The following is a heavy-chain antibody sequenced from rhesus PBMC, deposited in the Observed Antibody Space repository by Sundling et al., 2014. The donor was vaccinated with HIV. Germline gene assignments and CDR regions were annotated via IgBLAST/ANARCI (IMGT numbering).Heavy chain of an antibody. V-gene: IGHV3-184*01. CDR1: GFTFSDHY. CDR2: IRTKAYGGTA. D-gene: IGHD2-39*02. Sequence: EVQLVESGGALVQPGGSLRLSCGASGFTFSDHYMHWVRQAPGKGLEWVGFIRTKAYGGTAEYAASVKGRFIISRDDSKSIAYLQMNSLKTEDTAVYYCPRGDCRGGVCLNYYGLDSWGQGVVVTVSS. CDR3: PRGDCRGGVCLNYYGLDS. J-gene: IGHJ6*01.